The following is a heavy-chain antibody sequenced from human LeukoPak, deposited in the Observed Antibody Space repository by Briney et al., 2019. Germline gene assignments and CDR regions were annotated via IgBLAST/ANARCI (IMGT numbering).Heavy chain of an antibody. CDR1: GYTFTDYY. CDR3: ARDLSLRAFDI. V-gene: IGHV1-2*06. Sequence: GASVNVSCKASGYTFTDYYMHWVRQAPGQGLEWMGRINPNSGGTNYEQKFQGRVTMTRDTSIRTAYMELSRLRSDDTAVYYCARDLSLRAFDIWGQGTMVTVSS. J-gene: IGHJ3*02. CDR2: INPNSGGT.